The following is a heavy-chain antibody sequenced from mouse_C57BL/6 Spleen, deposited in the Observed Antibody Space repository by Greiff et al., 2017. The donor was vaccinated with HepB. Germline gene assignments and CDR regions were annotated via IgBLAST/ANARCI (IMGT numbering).Heavy chain of an antibody. CDR3: ASSSSMMVTRYYAMDY. CDR2: IWTGGGT. Sequence: VQLVESGPGLVAPSQSLSITCTVSGFSLTSYAISWVRQPPGKGLEWLGVIWTGGGTNYKSALKSRLSISKDNSKSQVFLKMNSLQTDDTARYYCASSSSMMVTRYYAMDYWGQGPSVTVSS. CDR1: GFSLTSYA. D-gene: IGHD2-3*01. V-gene: IGHV2-9-1*01. J-gene: IGHJ4*01.